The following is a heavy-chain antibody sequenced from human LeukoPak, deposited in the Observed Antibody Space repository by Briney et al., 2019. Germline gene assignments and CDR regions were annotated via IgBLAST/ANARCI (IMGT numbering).Heavy chain of an antibody. Sequence: PGGSLRLSCAASGFTFSNAWMSWVRQAPGKGLEWVGRIKSKTDGGTTDYAAPVKGRFTISRDDSKNTLYLQMNSLKTEDTAVYYCTGILLWFGEFDYWGHGTLVTVSS. V-gene: IGHV3-15*01. CDR3: TGILLWFGEFDY. CDR2: IKSKTDGGTT. J-gene: IGHJ4*01. CDR1: GFTFSNAW. D-gene: IGHD3-10*01.